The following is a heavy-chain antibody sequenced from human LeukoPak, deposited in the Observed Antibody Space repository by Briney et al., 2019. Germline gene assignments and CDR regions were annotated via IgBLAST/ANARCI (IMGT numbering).Heavy chain of an antibody. CDR1: GGSISSYY. Sequence: SETLSLTCTVSGGSISSYYWSWIRQPPGKGLEWIGNIYYSGSTNYNPSLKSRVTISVDTSKNQFSLKLSSVTAADTAVYYCARVGLVRDYWGQGTLVTVSS. J-gene: IGHJ4*02. CDR3: ARVGLVRDY. D-gene: IGHD6-19*01. CDR2: IYYSGST. V-gene: IGHV4-59*12.